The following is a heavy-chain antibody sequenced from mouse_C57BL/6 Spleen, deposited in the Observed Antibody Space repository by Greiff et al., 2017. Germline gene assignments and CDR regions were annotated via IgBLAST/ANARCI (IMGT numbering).Heavy chain of an antibody. Sequence: EVKVVESGGGLVQPKGSLKLSCAASGFSFNTYAMNWVRQAPGKGLEWVARIRSKSNNYATYYADSVKDRFTISRDDSESMLYLQMNNLKTEDTAMYYCVRQAHSYFDDWGQGTTLTVSS. CDR3: VRQAHSYFDD. D-gene: IGHD3-1*01. J-gene: IGHJ2*01. CDR1: GFSFNTYA. V-gene: IGHV10-1*01. CDR2: IRSKSNNYAT.